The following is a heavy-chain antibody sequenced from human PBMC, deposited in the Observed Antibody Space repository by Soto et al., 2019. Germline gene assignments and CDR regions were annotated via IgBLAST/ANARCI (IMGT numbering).Heavy chain of an antibody. J-gene: IGHJ5*02. CDR1: GGSISTYY. V-gene: IGHV4-4*07. CDR2: IYPSGSA. CDR3: ARDRTAAGPSNWFDP. D-gene: IGHD6-13*01. Sequence: PSETLSLTCTVSGGSISTYYCSWIRQSAGKGLEWIGRIYPSGSANYNPSLKGRVTMSLDTSKNQFSLKVSSVTAADTAVYYCARDRTAAGPSNWFDPWGQGTLVTVSS.